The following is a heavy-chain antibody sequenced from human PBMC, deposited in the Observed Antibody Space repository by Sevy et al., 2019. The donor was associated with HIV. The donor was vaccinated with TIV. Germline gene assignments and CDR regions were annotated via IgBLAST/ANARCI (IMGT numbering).Heavy chain of an antibody. Sequence: GGSLRLSCAASGFTFSNYWISWVRQAPGKGLEWVANIKEDGSEKYYVDSVKGRFTISRDNAKKSLYLQMNNLRAEDTAVYYCARERFQAYWGQGTLVTVSS. D-gene: IGHD3-16*01. CDR1: GFTFSNYW. CDR3: ARERFQAY. CDR2: IKEDGSEK. J-gene: IGHJ4*02. V-gene: IGHV3-7*01.